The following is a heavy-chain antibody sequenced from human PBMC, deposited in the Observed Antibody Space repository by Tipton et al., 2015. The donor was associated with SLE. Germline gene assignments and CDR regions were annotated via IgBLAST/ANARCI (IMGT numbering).Heavy chain of an antibody. Sequence: SLRLSCAASGFTFSRFGMHWVRQAPGKGLEWVAFIRYDGSNKYYADSVKGRFTISRDNSKNTLYLQMNSLRAEDTAVYYCASGGYSYGPFDYWGQGTLVTVSS. V-gene: IGHV3-30*02. D-gene: IGHD5-18*01. CDR1: GFTFSRFG. CDR2: IRYDGSNK. J-gene: IGHJ4*02. CDR3: ASGGYSYGPFDY.